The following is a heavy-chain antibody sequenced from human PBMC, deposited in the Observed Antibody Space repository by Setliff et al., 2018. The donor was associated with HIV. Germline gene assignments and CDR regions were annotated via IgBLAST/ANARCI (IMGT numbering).Heavy chain of an antibody. CDR3: ARVQPGEWVDY. CDR2: LYFSGRA. CDR1: GGSISSSSYY. Sequence: SETLSLTCTASGGSISSSSYYRGWIRQPPGKGLEWVGSLYFSGRAYYNPSLKSRVTVSVDASKNQFSLKLSSVTAADTAVYYCARVQPGEWVDYWGQGTLVTVSS. J-gene: IGHJ4*02. D-gene: IGHD2-2*01. V-gene: IGHV4-39*07.